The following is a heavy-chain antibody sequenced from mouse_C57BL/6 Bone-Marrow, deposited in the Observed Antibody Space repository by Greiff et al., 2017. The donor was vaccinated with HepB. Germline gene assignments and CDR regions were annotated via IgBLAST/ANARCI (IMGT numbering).Heavy chain of an antibody. CDR1: GFTFSSYA. D-gene: IGHD1-1*01. Sequence: EVQLVESGAGLVKPGGSLKLSCAASGFTFSSYAMSWVRQTPEKRLEWVAYISSGGGYIYYAETVKGRFTITRDNARNTRYLQMSSLMSEDAAMYYYTRGGSSSAMDYWGRGTSVTVSS. CDR2: ISSGGGYI. V-gene: IGHV5-9-1*02. J-gene: IGHJ4*01. CDR3: TRGGSSSAMDY.